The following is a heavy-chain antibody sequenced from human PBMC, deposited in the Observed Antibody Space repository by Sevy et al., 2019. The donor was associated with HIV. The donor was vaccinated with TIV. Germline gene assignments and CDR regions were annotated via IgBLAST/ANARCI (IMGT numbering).Heavy chain of an antibody. Sequence: GGSLRLSCAASGFTFSYYRMSWVRQAPGKGLEWVANIKRDGSEKYYVASVKGRFTISRDNAKNSLYLQMNSLRVEDTAVYYCARDCSSTSCLWGMDVWGPGTTVTVSS. CDR1: GFTFSYYR. D-gene: IGHD2-2*01. CDR3: ARDCSSTSCLWGMDV. CDR2: IKRDGSEK. V-gene: IGHV3-7*03. J-gene: IGHJ6*02.